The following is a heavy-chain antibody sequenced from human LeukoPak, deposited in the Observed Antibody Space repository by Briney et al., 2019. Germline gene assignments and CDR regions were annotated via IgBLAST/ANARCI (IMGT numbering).Heavy chain of an antibody. CDR3: AKTVVSTGWNYFDY. Sequence: GGSLRLSCVSSGFTFRSYTMSWVRQAPGKGLEWVSSASGSESRTYYADSVKGQFTISRDNSKNTMYLQMNSLRAEDTALYYCAKTVVSTGWNYFDYWGQGTLVTVSS. CDR1: GFTFRSYT. D-gene: IGHD2-8*02. J-gene: IGHJ4*02. CDR2: ASGSESRT. V-gene: IGHV3-23*01.